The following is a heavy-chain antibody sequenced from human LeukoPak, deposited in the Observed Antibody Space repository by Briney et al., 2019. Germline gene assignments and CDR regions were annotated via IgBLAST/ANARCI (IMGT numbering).Heavy chain of an antibody. CDR2: INSDGSWT. J-gene: IGHJ4*02. V-gene: IGHV3-74*01. CDR1: GNYW. D-gene: IGHD2-2*01. CDR3: VSFYETY. Sequence: GGSLRLSCAASGNYWRHWVRQGPGKGLVWVSHINSDGSWTSYADPVKGRFTISKDNAKNTVYLQMNNLRAEDTAVYYCVSFYETYWGRGTLVTVSS.